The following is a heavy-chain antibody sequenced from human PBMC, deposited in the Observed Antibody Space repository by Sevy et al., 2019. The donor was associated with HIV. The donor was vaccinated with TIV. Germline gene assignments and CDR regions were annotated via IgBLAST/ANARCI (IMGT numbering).Heavy chain of an antibody. D-gene: IGHD3-22*01. CDR1: GGSISSYY. Sequence: SETLSLTCTVSGGSISSYYWSWIRQPPGKGLEWIGYIYYSGSTNYNPSPKSRVTISVDTSKNQFSLKLSSVTAADTAVYYCARGYYDSSGYYPHYYYYYMDVWGKGTTVTVSS. J-gene: IGHJ6*03. CDR3: ARGYYDSSGYYPHYYYYYMDV. CDR2: IYYSGST. V-gene: IGHV4-59*01.